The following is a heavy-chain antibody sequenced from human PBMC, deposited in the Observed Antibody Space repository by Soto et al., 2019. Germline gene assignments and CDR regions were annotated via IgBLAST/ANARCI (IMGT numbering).Heavy chain of an antibody. D-gene: IGHD3-22*01. CDR1: GGSVSSGSYR. V-gene: IGHV4-61*01. CDR2: IYYSGST. J-gene: IGHJ4*02. CDR3: ARAAPNSSGYYYVRYYFDY. Sequence: SETLSLTCTVSGGSVSSGSYRWSWIRQTPRKGLEWIGYIYYSGSTNYNPSLKSRVTISVDTSKNQFSLKLSSVTAADTAVYYCARAAPNSSGYYYVRYYFDYWGQGTLVTVSS.